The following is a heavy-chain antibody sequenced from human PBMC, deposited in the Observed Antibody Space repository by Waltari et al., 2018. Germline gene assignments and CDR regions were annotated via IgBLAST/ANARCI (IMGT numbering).Heavy chain of an antibody. V-gene: IGHV3-21*01. CDR3: ARDVDYDSGGPLDH. CDR1: EFTCRGYG. D-gene: IGHD3-22*01. Sequence: EVQLVDSGGGLVKPGGSVRLSCVASEFTCRGYGMNWVRQAPGKGLEWVSSIGSTSKYIFYADSVKGRFTISRDNDRNSVYLQMNSLRVEDTALYFCARDVDYDSGGPLDHWGQGTLVTVSS. CDR2: IGSTSKYI. J-gene: IGHJ4*02.